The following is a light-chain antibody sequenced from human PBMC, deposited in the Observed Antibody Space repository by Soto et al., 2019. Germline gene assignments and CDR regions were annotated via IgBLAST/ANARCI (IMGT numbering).Light chain of an antibody. V-gene: IGKV3-20*01. Sequence: EIVLTQSPGTLSLSPGERATLSCRASQSVSSSYLAWYQQKPGQAPRLLIYGASSRATGIPDRFSGSGSGKAFTITISRLEPEDFAVYYCQKYGSSPLFPFGPGTKVDI. CDR2: GAS. J-gene: IGKJ3*01. CDR1: QSVSSSY. CDR3: QKYGSSPLFP.